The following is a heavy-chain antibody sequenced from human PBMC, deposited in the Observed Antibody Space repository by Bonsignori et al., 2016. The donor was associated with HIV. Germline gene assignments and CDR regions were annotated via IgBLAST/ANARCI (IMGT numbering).Heavy chain of an antibody. J-gene: IGHJ5*02. CDR3: ARGSTVAEGHGNWLGQWFDP. D-gene: IGHD1-26*01. CDR2: INPDTGGT. Sequence: WVRQAPGQGLEWMGWINPDTGGTSYAQKFQGRITMTRDTSTTTVYMELRRLTSDDAAVYYCARGSTVAEGHGNWLGQWFDPWGQGTLVTVSS. V-gene: IGHV1-2*02.